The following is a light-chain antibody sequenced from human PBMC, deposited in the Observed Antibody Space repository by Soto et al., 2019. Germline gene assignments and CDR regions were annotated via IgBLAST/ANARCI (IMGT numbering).Light chain of an antibody. CDR1: SSDVGSYKS. V-gene: IGLV2-11*01. CDR3: CSYAGSYSWV. J-gene: IGLJ3*02. Sequence: QSALTQPRSVSASPGQSVTISCTGTSSDVGSYKSVSWYQQYPGKAPKLMIYDVNKRPSGVPDRFSGSKSGNTASLTISGLQAEDESDYYCCSYAGSYSWVFGGGTRSPS. CDR2: DVN.